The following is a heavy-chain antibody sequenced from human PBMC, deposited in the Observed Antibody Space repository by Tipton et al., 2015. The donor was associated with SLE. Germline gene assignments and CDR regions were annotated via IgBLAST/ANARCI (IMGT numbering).Heavy chain of an antibody. D-gene: IGHD3-3*01. V-gene: IGHV4-39*07. J-gene: IGHJ5*02. Sequence: TLSLTCTVSGASISSTDYYWGCIRQPPGAGLEWIGTIFYSGRTYYNPSLKSRVTISVDTSKNQFSLNLSSLTAADTAVYFCARSDYDFWSGHWAVNWFDPWGQGTLVTVST. CDR1: GASISSTDYY. CDR3: ARSDYDFWSGHWAVNWFDP. CDR2: IFYSGRT.